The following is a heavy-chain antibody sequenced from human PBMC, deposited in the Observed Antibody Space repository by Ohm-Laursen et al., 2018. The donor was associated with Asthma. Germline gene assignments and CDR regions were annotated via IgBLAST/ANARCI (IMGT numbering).Heavy chain of an antibody. CDR1: GFTFSSNW. D-gene: IGHD1-26*01. CDR2: IKQDGSEK. J-gene: IGHJ1*01. V-gene: IGHV3-7*05. CDR3: ARIGPEWELPGREYSLIH. Sequence: SLRLSCAASGFTFSSNWMSWVRQAPGKGLEWVANIKQDGSEKNYVDSVKGRFTISRDNAKNSLFLQMNSLRAEDTAVYYCARIGPEWELPGREYSLIHWGQGTLVTVSS.